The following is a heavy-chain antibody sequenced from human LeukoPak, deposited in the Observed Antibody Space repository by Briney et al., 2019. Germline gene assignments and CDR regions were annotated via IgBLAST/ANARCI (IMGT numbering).Heavy chain of an antibody. Sequence: PGGSLRLSCAASGSPFSDSWMDWVRQAPGKGMEWVANIKQDGSEKHYADSVKGRFTISRDNAKNSLFLQMNGLRAEDTAVYYCSRRLDYWGQRALVTVSS. CDR2: IKQDGSEK. V-gene: IGHV3-7*01. CDR1: GSPFSDSW. J-gene: IGHJ4*02. CDR3: SRRLDY.